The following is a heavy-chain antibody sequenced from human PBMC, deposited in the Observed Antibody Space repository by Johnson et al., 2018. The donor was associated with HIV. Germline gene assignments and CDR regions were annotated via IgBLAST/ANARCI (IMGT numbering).Heavy chain of an antibody. CDR2: ISYDGSNK. V-gene: IGHV3-30*04. J-gene: IGHJ3*02. CDR1: GFTFSSYA. D-gene: IGHD2-8*02. CDR3: ADVLGDACDI. Sequence: VQVVESGGGVVQPGRSLRLSCAASGFTFSSYAMHWVRQAPGKGLEWVAVISYDGSNKYYADSVKGRFTISRDNSKNTLYLQMNSLRAEDTAVYYCADVLGDACDIWGQGTMVTVSS.